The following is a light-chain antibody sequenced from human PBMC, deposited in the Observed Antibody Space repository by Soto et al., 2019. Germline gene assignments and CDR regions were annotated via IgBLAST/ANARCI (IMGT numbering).Light chain of an antibody. CDR2: DAS. CDR3: QQRSNWPWT. CDR1: QSVSSY. J-gene: IGKJ1*01. V-gene: IGKV3-11*01. Sequence: EIVLTQSPATLSLSPGERATLSCRASQSVSSYLAWYQQKPGQAPRLLIYDASNRATGIPARFSGSGSGTDFTLTISGLEPEDFAFYYGQQRSNWPWTFGQGTKVEIK.